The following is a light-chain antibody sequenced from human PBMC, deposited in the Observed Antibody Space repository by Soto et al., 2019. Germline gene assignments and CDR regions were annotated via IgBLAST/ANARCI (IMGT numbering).Light chain of an antibody. CDR3: QQYEELPYT. CDR1: QVIRNY. J-gene: IGKJ2*01. CDR2: DIS. V-gene: IGKV1-33*01. Sequence: DIKMTQSASSLSASVGDRVTITCQASQVIRNYLNWYRQKPGKAPELLIYDISTLEIGVPSRFGGSGSGTDFTFTINGLQPEDIGTYFCQQYEELPYTFGQGTKLDI.